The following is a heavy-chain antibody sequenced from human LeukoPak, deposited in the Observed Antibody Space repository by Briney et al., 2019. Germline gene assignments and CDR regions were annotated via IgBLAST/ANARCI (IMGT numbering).Heavy chain of an antibody. J-gene: IGHJ4*02. D-gene: IGHD6-6*01. CDR1: GFTFSSYA. CDR3: ARDLGRSAYSSSPGY. CDR2: ISYDGSNK. V-gene: IGHV3-30-3*01. Sequence: GGSLRLSCAASGFTFSSYAMHWVRQAPGKGLKWVAVISYDGSNKYYADSVKGRFTISRDNSKNTLYLQMNSLRAEDTAVYYCARDLGRSAYSSSPGYWGQGTLVTVSS.